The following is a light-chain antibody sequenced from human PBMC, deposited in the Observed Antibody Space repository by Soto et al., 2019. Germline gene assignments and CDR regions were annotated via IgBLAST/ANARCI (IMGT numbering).Light chain of an antibody. CDR2: GAS. CDR3: QQYNNWPSLT. J-gene: IGKJ4*01. V-gene: IGKV3-15*01. Sequence: EIVMTQSPATLSVSPGERATLSCRASQSVSSNLAWYQQNPGQAPRLLIYGASTRATGIPARFSGSGSGTEFTLTISSLQSGDFAVYYCQQYNNWPSLTFGGGTKVDIK. CDR1: QSVSSN.